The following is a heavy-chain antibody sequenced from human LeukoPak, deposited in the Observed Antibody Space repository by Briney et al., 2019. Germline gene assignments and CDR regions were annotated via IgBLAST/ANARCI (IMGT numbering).Heavy chain of an antibody. CDR1: GGGFSSFA. V-gene: IGHV1-69*06. D-gene: IGHD3-22*01. CDR2: IIPISGTT. CDR3: ARGWYYDSSGYFGV. J-gene: IGHJ4*02. Sequence: ASVKVSFKTFGGGFSSFAITWVRQAPGQGLEWMGGIIPISGTTKYAQKFQGRVTITADKSTSTAYMELSSLRSEDTAVYYCARGWYYDSSGYFGVWGQGTLVTVSS.